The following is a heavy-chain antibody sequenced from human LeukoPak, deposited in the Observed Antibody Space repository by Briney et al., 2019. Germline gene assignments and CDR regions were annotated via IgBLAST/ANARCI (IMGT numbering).Heavy chain of an antibody. J-gene: IGHJ4*02. V-gene: IGHV4-59*08. CDR2: IYYSGNT. D-gene: IGHD4-17*01. CDR1: GGSINTYY. CDR3: ARRGDYVGLDY. Sequence: SETLSLTCTVSGGSINTYYGSWIRQAPGNGLEWIGYIYYSGNTNYNPSLNSRVTISVDTSKNQFSLRLSSVTAADTAVYYCARRGDYVGLDYWGQGILVTVSS.